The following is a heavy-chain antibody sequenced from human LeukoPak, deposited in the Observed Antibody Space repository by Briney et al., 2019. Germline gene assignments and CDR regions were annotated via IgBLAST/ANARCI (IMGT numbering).Heavy chain of an antibody. CDR1: GFTFKNNG. CDR3: FPHGSGST. Sequence: GGSLRLSCTASGFTFKNNGMTWARQPPRKGLEWVSATVASGSTFIADPVRGRFTPSRDSSENTVYLMMNNLRVEDTAVYYCFPHGSGSTWGQGTLVTVSS. D-gene: IGHD3-10*01. CDR2: TVASGST. J-gene: IGHJ5*02. V-gene: IGHV3-23*01.